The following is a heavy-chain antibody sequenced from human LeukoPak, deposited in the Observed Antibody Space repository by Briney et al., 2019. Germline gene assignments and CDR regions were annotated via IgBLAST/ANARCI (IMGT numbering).Heavy chain of an antibody. J-gene: IGHJ4*02. Sequence: GGSLRLSCAASGFTFSSYSMNWVRQAPGKGLEWVSSISSSSSYIYYADSVKGRFTISRDNAKNSLYLQMNSLRAEDTAMYYCARDRGWLQYYFDYWGQGTLVTVSS. V-gene: IGHV3-21*01. CDR1: GFTFSSYS. CDR3: ARDRGWLQYYFDY. CDR2: ISSSSSYI. D-gene: IGHD5-24*01.